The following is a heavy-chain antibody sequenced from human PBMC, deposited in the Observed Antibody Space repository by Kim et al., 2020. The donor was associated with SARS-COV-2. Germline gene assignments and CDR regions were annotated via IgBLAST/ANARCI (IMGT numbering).Heavy chain of an antibody. Sequence: GGSLRLSCAASGFTFSSYGMHWVRQAPGKGLEWVAVISYDGSNKYYADSVKGRFTISRDNSKNTLYLQMNSLRAEDTAVYYCAKDAPPRVLLWFGELLSTFDYWGQGTLVTVSS. V-gene: IGHV3-30*18. CDR1: GFTFSSYG. J-gene: IGHJ4*02. D-gene: IGHD3-10*01. CDR2: ISYDGSNK. CDR3: AKDAPPRVLLWFGELLSTFDY.